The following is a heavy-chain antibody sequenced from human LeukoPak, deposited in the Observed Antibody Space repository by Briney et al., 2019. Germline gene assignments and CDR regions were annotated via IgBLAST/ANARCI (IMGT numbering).Heavy chain of an antibody. Sequence: ASVKVSCKASGYTFTSYDINWVRQATGQGLEWMGWMNPNSGNTGYAQKVQGRVTMTRNTSISTAYMELSSLRSEDTAVYYCARGIAAAGTGSYFDYWGQGTLVTVSS. D-gene: IGHD6-13*01. J-gene: IGHJ4*02. CDR2: MNPNSGNT. CDR1: GYTFTSYD. V-gene: IGHV1-8*01. CDR3: ARGIAAAGTGSYFDY.